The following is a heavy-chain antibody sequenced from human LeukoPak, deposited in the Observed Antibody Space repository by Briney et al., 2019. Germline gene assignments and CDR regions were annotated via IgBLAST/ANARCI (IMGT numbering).Heavy chain of an antibody. CDR1: GFAVSSNY. D-gene: IGHD1-26*01. CDR2: IYSAGDT. J-gene: IGHJ3*02. CDR3: ARESGTYSYGAFVI. Sequence: GGSLRLSCAASGFAVSSNYMSWVRQAPGKGPEWVSVIYSAGDTYYAGSVKGRFTISRDNAKNSLVLEMNSLRAEDTAVYYCARESGTYSYGAFVIWGQGTMVTVSS. V-gene: IGHV3-53*01.